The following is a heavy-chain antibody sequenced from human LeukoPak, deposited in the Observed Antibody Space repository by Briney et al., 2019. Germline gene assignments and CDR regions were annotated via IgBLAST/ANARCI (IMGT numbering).Heavy chain of an antibody. CDR1: GFAFREYW. CDR3: AREIKIQGFRAFAF. CDR2: IKDGGTYT. Sequence: QPGGSLRLSCAASGFAFREYWMHWVRQTPGTGRMWVARIKDGGTYTAYADSVKGRFTLSRDNAENTLYLQMNTLRVEDTAIYYCAREIKIQGFRAFAFWGQGTPVTVSS. V-gene: IGHV3-74*01. D-gene: IGHD3-10*01. J-gene: IGHJ4*02.